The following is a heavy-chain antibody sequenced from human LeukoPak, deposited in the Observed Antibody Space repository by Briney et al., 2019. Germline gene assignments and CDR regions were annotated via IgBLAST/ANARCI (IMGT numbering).Heavy chain of an antibody. CDR3: ARGLVVVPAAMMY. J-gene: IGHJ4*02. CDR2: INSDGSSK. CDR1: GFTFSSYW. D-gene: IGHD2-2*01. V-gene: IGHV3-74*01. Sequence: GGSLRLSCAASGFTFSSYWMHWVRQAPGKGLVWVLRINSDGSSKSYADSVKGRFTISRDNDKNTLYLQMNSLRAEDTGVYYCARGLVVVPAAMMYWGQGTLVTVSS.